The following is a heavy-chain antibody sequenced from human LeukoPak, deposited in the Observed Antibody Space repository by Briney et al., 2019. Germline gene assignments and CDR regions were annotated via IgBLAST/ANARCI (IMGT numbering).Heavy chain of an antibody. Sequence: GFLRLSCAASGFTFRSYSMNWVRQAPGKGLEWVSSISSSSSYIYYADPVKGRFTISRDNAKNSLYLQMNSLRAEDTAVYYCARERGSGSHLSDAFDIWGQGTMVTVSS. CDR1: GFTFRSYS. D-gene: IGHD1-26*01. V-gene: IGHV3-21*01. J-gene: IGHJ3*02. CDR3: ARERGSGSHLSDAFDI. CDR2: ISSSSSYI.